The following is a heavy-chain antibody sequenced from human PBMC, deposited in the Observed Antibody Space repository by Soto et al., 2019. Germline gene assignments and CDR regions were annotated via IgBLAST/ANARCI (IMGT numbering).Heavy chain of an antibody. D-gene: IGHD3-16*02. J-gene: IGHJ5*02. Sequence: QVQLVQSGAVVKKPGAAVKVSCKASGYTFTSYGISWVRQAPGQGLEWMGWISAYNDNTNYAQKFQGTVTMTMDTSTSTAYMELRSLRSDDTAVYYCARDGPVIPPRSWFDPWGQGTLVTVSS. CDR3: ARDGPVIPPRSWFDP. CDR1: GYTFTSYG. V-gene: IGHV1-18*04. CDR2: ISAYNDNT.